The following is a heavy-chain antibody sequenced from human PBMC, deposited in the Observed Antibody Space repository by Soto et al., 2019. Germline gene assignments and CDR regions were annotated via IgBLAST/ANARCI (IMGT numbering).Heavy chain of an antibody. CDR1: GYSFTSCW. V-gene: IGHV5-51*01. Sequence: GESLKISCKGSGYSFTSCWIGWVRQMPGKGLEWMGIIYPGDSDTRYSPSFQGQVTISADKSISTAYLQWSSLKASDTAIYYCARHDLIRAADTSMVAFYYMDVWGKGTTVTVSS. CDR2: IYPGDSDT. CDR3: ARHDLIRAADTSMVAFYYMDV. D-gene: IGHD5-18*01. J-gene: IGHJ6*03.